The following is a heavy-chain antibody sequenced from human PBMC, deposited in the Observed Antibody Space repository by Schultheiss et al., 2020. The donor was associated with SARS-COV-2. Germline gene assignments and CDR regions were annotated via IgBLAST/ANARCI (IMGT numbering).Heavy chain of an antibody. CDR2: INPNSGGT. V-gene: IGHV1-69*13. CDR1: GGTFSSYA. CDR3: ARSRRPQTYNWFDP. J-gene: IGHJ5*02. Sequence: SVKVSCKASGGTFSSYAISWVRQAPGQGLEWMGWINPNSGGTNYAQKFQGRVTITADESTSTAYMELSSLRSEDTAVYYCARSRRPQTYNWFDPWGQGTLVTVSS.